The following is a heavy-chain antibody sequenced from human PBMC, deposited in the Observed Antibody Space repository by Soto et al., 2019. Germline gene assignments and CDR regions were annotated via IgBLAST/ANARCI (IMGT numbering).Heavy chain of an antibody. CDR2: INPNNGET. CDR3: ATGVGRTYYYYMDV. J-gene: IGHJ6*03. Sequence: ASVKVSCKASGYTFTGYYMHWVRQAPGKGLEWMGWINPNNGETNYAQKFQGRVTMTEDTSTDTAYMELSSLRSEDTAVYYCATGVGRTYYYYMDVWGKGTTVTVSS. V-gene: IGHV1-2*02. CDR1: GYTFTGYY. D-gene: IGHD1-26*01.